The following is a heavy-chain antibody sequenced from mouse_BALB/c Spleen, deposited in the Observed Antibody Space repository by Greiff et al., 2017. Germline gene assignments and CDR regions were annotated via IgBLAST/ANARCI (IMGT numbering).Heavy chain of an antibody. CDR2: INPSSGYT. D-gene: IGHD2-1*01. CDR1: GYTFTSYT. J-gene: IGHJ4*01. V-gene: IGHV1-4*02. CDR3: ARRGNYPYYYAMDY. Sequence: QVQLQQSAAELARPGASVKMSCKASGYTFTSYTMHWVKQRPGQGLEWIGYINPSSGYTEYNQKFKDKTTLTADKSSSTAYMQLSSLTSEDSAVYYCARRGNYPYYYAMDYWGQGTSVTVSS.